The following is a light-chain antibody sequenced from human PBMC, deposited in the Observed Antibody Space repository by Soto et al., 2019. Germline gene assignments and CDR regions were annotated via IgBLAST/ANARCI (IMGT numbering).Light chain of an antibody. Sequence: EIVLTQSPGTLSLSPGDIATLSCGASQSVSSNNLAWYQQQPGQAPRLLIYGASTRATGIPARFSGSGSGTEFTLTISSLQSEDFAVYYCQQYNNWPRTLGQGTNVDTK. J-gene: IGKJ1*01. CDR1: QSVSSN. CDR2: GAS. V-gene: IGKV3-15*01. CDR3: QQYNNWPRT.